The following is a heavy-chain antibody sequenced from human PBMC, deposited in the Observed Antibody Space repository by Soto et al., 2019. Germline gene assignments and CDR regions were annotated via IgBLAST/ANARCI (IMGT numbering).Heavy chain of an antibody. Sequence: SETLSLTCTVSGGSIRGSYWSWIRQSPGKGLEWIGFIYDSGSTNYNPSLKSRLTISLDTSKNQLSLKLTSVTAADTAVYYCARDYYGSGSYRSWFDPWGQGALVTVSS. CDR2: IYDSGST. CDR1: GGSIRGSY. CDR3: ARDYYGSGSYRSWFDP. J-gene: IGHJ5*02. D-gene: IGHD3-10*01. V-gene: IGHV4-59*01.